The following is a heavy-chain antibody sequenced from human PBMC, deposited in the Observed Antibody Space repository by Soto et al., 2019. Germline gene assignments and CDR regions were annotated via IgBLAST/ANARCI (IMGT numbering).Heavy chain of an antibody. Sequence: GGSLRLSCAASGFTFSSYAMSWVRQAPGKGLEWVSAISGSGGSTYYADSVKGRFTISRDNSKNTLYLQMNSLRAEDTAVYYCAKEGDIVATMNNWFDPWGQGTLVTVSS. D-gene: IGHD5-12*01. CDR2: ISGSGGST. V-gene: IGHV3-23*01. J-gene: IGHJ5*02. CDR3: AKEGDIVATMNNWFDP. CDR1: GFTFSSYA.